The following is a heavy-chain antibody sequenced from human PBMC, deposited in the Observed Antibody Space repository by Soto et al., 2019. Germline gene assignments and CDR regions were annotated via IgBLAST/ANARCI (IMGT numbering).Heavy chain of an antibody. D-gene: IGHD4-17*01. J-gene: IGHJ3*02. CDR1: GFTFGDNS. V-gene: IGHV3-49*04. CDR3: TIDTGPFDI. CDR2: MRSKAYGGTT. Sequence: GGSLRLSCTASGFTFGDNSVSWVRQAPGKGLEWVGLMRSKAYGGTTQYAASVKGRFIISRDDSKSIAYLQMDSLKTEDTAVYYCTIDTGPFDIWGQGTMVTVSS.